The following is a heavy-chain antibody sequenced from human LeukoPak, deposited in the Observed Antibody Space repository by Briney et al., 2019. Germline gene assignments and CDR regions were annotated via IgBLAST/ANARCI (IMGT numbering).Heavy chain of an antibody. V-gene: IGHV4-59*01. Sequence: SETLSLTCTVSGGSINDASWNWIRRPPGQGLEWIGYIYHSGGTNYNPSLKSRVTISLDTSKNPFSLKLSSVTAADTAVYYCARVGTYYRSLDSWGQGTLVTVSS. CDR1: GGSINDAS. J-gene: IGHJ4*02. CDR3: ARVGTYYRSLDS. D-gene: IGHD3-10*01. CDR2: IYHSGGT.